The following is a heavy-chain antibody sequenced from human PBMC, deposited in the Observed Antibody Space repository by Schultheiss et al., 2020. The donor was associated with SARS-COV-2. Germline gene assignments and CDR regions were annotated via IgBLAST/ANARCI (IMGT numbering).Heavy chain of an antibody. J-gene: IGHJ4*02. Sequence: GGSLRLSCAASGFTFSTYGMHWVRQAPGKGLEWVAVIWYDGSNKYYADSVTGRFTISRDNSKNTLYLQMNSLRAEDTAVYYCTKGKGYYGDYASWGQGTLVTVSS. CDR1: GFTFSTYG. V-gene: IGHV3-33*06. CDR2: IWYDGSNK. D-gene: IGHD4-17*01. CDR3: TKGKGYYGDYAS.